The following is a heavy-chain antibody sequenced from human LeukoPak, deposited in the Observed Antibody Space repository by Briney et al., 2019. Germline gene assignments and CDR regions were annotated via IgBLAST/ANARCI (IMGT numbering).Heavy chain of an antibody. V-gene: IGHV4-38-2*01. J-gene: IGHJ1*01. CDR1: GYFISSNYY. Sequence: SETLSLTCAVSGYFISSNYYWGWVRQPPGKGLEWIGSIYHSGTTYYNPSLKSRVTISVDTSKNQFSLKLSSVTAADTAVYYCARSENWSASSGWYRGKYFQHWGQGTLVTVSS. CDR2: IYHSGTT. CDR3: ARSENWSASSGWYRGKYFQH. D-gene: IGHD6-19*01.